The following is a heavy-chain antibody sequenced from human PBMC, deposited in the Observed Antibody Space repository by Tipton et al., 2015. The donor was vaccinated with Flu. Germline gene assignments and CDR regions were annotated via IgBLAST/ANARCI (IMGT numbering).Heavy chain of an antibody. Sequence: GLVKPSETLSLTCAVYGGSFSGYYWSWIRQPPGKGLEWIGEINHSGSTNYNPSLKSRVTISVDTSKNQFSLKLSSVTAADTAVYYCAREHQGVISGGEEYWGQGTLVTVSS. J-gene: IGHJ4*02. D-gene: IGHD3-10*01. V-gene: IGHV4-34*01. CDR3: AREHQGVISGGEEY. CDR2: INHSGST. CDR1: GGSFSGYY.